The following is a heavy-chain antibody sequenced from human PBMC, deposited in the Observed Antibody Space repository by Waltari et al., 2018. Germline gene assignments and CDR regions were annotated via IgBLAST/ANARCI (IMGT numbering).Heavy chain of an antibody. D-gene: IGHD1-1*01. J-gene: IGHJ4*02. CDR3: ARQHTGPSFDY. CDR2: FLYTRGP. Sequence: QVQLQESGPGLVKSSETLSLTCTVSGDSIGSSSYFWGWIRQPPGKGLEWVGSFLYTRGPSYNPSLKGRGTISADTSENQFSLKLSSVTAADTAVYYCARQHTGPSFDYWGQGALVTVFS. CDR1: GDSIGSSSYF. V-gene: IGHV4-39*01.